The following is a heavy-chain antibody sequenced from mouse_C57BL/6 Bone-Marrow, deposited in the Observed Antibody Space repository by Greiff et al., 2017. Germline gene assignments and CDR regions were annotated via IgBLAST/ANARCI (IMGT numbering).Heavy chain of an antibody. CDR1: GFNIKNTY. Sequence: VQLQQSVAELVRPGASVKMSCTASGFNIKNTYMHWVKQSPEQSLEWIGRIDPANGNTKNAPKFQGKATITADKSSNTAYLQLSSLTSEDTAIYYCSRLSSFAYGDRGTLVTVSA. V-gene: IGHV14-3*01. CDR2: IDPANGNT. D-gene: IGHD3-3*01. J-gene: IGHJ3*01. CDR3: SRLSSFAY.